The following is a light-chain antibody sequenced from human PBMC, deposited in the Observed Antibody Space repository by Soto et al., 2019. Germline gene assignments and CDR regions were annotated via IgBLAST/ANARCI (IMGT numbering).Light chain of an antibody. CDR3: QQYGSSGT. J-gene: IGKJ1*01. Sequence: VLTQSPGTLSLSPGERASLSCRASQSVSNNYLAWYQQKPGQAPRLLIYGASNRATGIPDRFSGSGSGTDFTLTISRLEPEDFAVYYCQQYGSSGTFGQGTKVAIK. V-gene: IGKV3-20*01. CDR2: GAS. CDR1: QSVSNNY.